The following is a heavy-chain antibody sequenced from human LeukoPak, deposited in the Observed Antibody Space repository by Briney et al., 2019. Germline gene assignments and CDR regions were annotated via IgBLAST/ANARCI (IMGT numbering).Heavy chain of an antibody. J-gene: IGHJ4*02. CDR3: AKPLGYCGGGCLAGLDY. D-gene: IGHD2-21*02. CDR1: GFTFSSHG. Sequence: GGSLRLSCEASGFTFSSHGMSWVRLGPGKGLEWVSFISDSGGNTYYADSVKGRFTISRDNSKNTLFLQMNSPRAEDTAVYYCAKPLGYCGGGCLAGLDYWGRGTLVTVSS. V-gene: IGHV3-23*01. CDR2: ISDSGGNT.